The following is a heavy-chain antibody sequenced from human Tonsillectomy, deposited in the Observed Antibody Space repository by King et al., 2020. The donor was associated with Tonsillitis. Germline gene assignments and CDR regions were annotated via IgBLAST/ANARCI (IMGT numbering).Heavy chain of an antibody. V-gene: IGHV3-23*04. CDR1: GFTFSSFA. J-gene: IGHJ4*02. D-gene: IGHD3-16*01. Sequence: VQLVESGGGLVQPGGSLRISCAASGFTFSSFAMSWVRQAPGKGLEWVSAMRGSGGTTYYADSVKGRFTISRDNSKNTLFRQLNSLRAEDTAVYYCAKDQGFGSWDYWGQGALVTVSS. CDR2: MRGSGGTT. CDR3: AKDQGFGSWDY.